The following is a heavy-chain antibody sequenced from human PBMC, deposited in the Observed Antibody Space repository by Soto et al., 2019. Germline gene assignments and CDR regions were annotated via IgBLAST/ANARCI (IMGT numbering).Heavy chain of an antibody. D-gene: IGHD2-2*02. J-gene: IGHJ3*02. V-gene: IGHV4-30-2*01. CDR2: VYHSGSA. Sequence: SETLSLTCAVSGGSVSSGGYSWSWIRQPPGKGLEWIGFVYHSGSAYYNPSLRSRVTISVDRSKNQFSLRLSSVTAADTAVYYCASIPDALDIWGHGTMVTVS. CDR1: GGSVSSGGYS. CDR3: ASIPDALDI.